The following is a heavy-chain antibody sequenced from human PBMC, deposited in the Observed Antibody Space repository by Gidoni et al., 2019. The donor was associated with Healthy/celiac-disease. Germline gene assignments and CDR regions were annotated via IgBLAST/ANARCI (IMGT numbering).Heavy chain of an antibody. V-gene: IGHV3-30*18. J-gene: IGHJ5*02. CDR1: GFTFSSYG. CDR3: AKDLWAFGVVIEDNWFDP. D-gene: IGHD3-3*01. Sequence: QVQLVESGGGVVQPGRSLRLSCEASGFTFSSYGMHWVRQDPGKGLEWVAVISYEGSNKYYADSVKGRFTISRYNSKNTLYLQMNSLRAEDTAVYYCAKDLWAFGVVIEDNWFDPWGQGTLVTVSS. CDR2: ISYEGSNK.